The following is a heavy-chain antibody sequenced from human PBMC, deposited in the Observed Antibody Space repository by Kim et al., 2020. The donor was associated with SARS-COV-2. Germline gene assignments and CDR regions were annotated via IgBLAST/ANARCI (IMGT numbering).Heavy chain of an antibody. J-gene: IGHJ4*02. CDR2: K. V-gene: IGHV3-7*01. Sequence: KYYVDSVKGRLTISRDNANNVLYLQMDSLRVEDTALYYCARDDPYFFDYWGQGALVTVSS. CDR3: ARDDPYFFDY.